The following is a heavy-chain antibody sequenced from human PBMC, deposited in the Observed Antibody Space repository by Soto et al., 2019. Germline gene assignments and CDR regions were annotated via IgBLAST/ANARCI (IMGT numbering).Heavy chain of an antibody. V-gene: IGHV3-7*03. CDR3: ARPQWLVSPYDY. Sequence: SLRLSCAASGFTFSIYWMSWVRQAPGKGLEWVANIKQDGSEKYYVDSVKGRFTISRDNAKNSLYLQMNSLRAEDTAVYYCARPQWLVSPYDYCGQGTLVTVSS. D-gene: IGHD6-19*01. CDR2: IKQDGSEK. CDR1: GFTFSIYW. J-gene: IGHJ4*02.